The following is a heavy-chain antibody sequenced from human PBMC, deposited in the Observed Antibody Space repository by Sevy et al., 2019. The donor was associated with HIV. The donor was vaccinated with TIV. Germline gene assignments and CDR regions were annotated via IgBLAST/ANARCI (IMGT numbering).Heavy chain of an antibody. D-gene: IGHD2-21*02. CDR2: ISKDGSKN. J-gene: IGHJ3*01. CDR1: GFMFSNYE. Sequence: GSLRLSCAASGFMFSNYEMHWVRQAPGKGLEWVAFISKDGSKNNYVDSVKGRFTISRDNSKNTLYLQINSLGGEDTAVYYCARGDKHIMVLTATIYWGQGTMVTVSS. V-gene: IGHV3-30*04. CDR3: ARGDKHIMVLTATIY.